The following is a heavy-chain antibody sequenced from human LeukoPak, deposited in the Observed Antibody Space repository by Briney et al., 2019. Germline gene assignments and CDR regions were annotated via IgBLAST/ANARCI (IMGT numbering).Heavy chain of an antibody. CDR1: GFTFSSYA. D-gene: IGHD1-26*01. Sequence: GGSLRLSCAASGFTFSSYAMSWVRQAPGKGLEWVSAISGSGGSTYYADSVKGRFTISRDNAQNSLYLQMNSLRAEDTAIYYCVRDRGTYRPIDYWGQGTLVTVSS. J-gene: IGHJ4*02. CDR3: VRDRGTYRPIDY. CDR2: ISGSGGST. V-gene: IGHV3-23*01.